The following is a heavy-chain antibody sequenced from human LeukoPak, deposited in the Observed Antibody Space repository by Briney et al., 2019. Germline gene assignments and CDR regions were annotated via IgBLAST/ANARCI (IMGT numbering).Heavy chain of an antibody. CDR1: GFTFDNFA. CDR3: ARELFDFDY. CDR2: ITGSGGST. J-gene: IGHJ4*02. Sequence: PGGSLRLSCAPSGFTFDNFATTWVRQAPGKGLEWVSEITGSGGSTYYADSVKARFTISRDNSKNTLYLQMNSLRAEDTAIYYCARELFDFDYWGQGTLVTVSS. D-gene: IGHD3-10*01. V-gene: IGHV3-23*01.